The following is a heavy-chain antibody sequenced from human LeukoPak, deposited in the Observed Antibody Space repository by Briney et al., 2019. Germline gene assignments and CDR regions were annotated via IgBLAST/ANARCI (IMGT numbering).Heavy chain of an antibody. CDR1: GGSISSYY. CDR3: ARGRYYYGSGSYGVFDY. J-gene: IGHJ4*02. Sequence: MTSETLSLTCTVSGGSISSYYWSWVRQPAGKGLEWIGRIYTSGSTNYNPSLKSRVTMSVDTSKNQFSLKLSSVTAADTAVYYCARGRYYYGSGSYGVFDYWGQGTLVTVSS. CDR2: IYTSGST. D-gene: IGHD3-10*01. V-gene: IGHV4-4*07.